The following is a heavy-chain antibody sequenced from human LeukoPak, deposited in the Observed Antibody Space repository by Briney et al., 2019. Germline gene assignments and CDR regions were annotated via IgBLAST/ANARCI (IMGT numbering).Heavy chain of an antibody. J-gene: IGHJ6*02. D-gene: IGHD2-2*02. CDR2: IYSGGST. CDR1: GFTVSSNY. V-gene: IGHV3-53*01. Sequence: GGSLRLSCAASGFTVSSNYMSWVRQAPGKGLEWVSVIYSGGSTYYADSVKGRFTISRDNSKNTLYLQMNSLRAEDTAVYYCARDRAYCSSTSCYSYYYGMDVWGQGTTVTVSS. CDR3: ARDRAYCSSTSCYSYYYGMDV.